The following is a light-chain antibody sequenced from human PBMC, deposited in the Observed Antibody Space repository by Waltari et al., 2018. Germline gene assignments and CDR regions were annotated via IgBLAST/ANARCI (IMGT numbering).Light chain of an antibody. CDR3: SSYAGSTLM. Sequence: QSALTQPPSASGSPGQSVTISCTGTSSDVGGYDYVSWYQQNPGKAPKIMIYEVNNRPSGVPDRFSGSKSGNTASLTVSGLQAEDEADYYCSSYAGSTLMFGGGTKLTVL. V-gene: IGLV2-8*01. CDR2: EVN. J-gene: IGLJ3*02. CDR1: SSDVGGYDY.